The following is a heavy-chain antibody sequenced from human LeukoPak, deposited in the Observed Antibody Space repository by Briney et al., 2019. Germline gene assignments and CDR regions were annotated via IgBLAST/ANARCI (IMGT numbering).Heavy chain of an antibody. D-gene: IGHD6-13*01. J-gene: IGHJ4*02. CDR3: ARHLRMAAHRCRIAAAGTDFDY. CDR2: MNPNSGNT. CDR1: VYTFTSYD. Sequence: ASVKVSCKASVYTFTSYDINWVRQATGQGLEWMGWMNPNSGNTGYAQKFQGRVTMTRNTSISTAYMELSSQRSEDIDVYYCARHLRMAAHRCRIAAAGTDFDYWGQGTLVTVSS. V-gene: IGHV1-8*01.